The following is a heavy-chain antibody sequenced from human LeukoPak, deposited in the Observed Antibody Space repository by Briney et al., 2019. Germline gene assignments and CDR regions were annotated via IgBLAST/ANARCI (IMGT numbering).Heavy chain of an antibody. J-gene: IGHJ4*02. V-gene: IGHV1-18*01. Sequence: ASVKVSCKTSGYSFTNYGITWVRQAPGQGLEWMGWISGYNSKPFYAQNFQGRVTMTTDTSTSTVYMEVRSLRSDDTAVYYCAIKNHNRRWLRPNVFRHSFDYWGQGTLVTVSS. CDR1: GYSFTNYG. CDR3: AIKNHNRRWLRPNVFRHSFDY. CDR2: ISGYNSKP. D-gene: IGHD5-24*01.